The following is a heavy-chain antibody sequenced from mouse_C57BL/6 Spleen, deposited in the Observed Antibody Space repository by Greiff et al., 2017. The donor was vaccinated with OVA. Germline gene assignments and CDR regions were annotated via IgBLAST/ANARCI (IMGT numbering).Heavy chain of an antibody. D-gene: IGHD2-1*01. CDR2: IDPEDGET. Sequence: EVQRVESGAELVKPGASVKLSCTASGFNIKDYYMHWVKQRTEQGLEWIGRIDPEDGETKYAPTFQGKATITADTSSNTAYLPLSSLTSEDTAVYDGAREGIYDGNHYWYFDVWGTGTTVTVSS. CDR3: AREGIYDGNHYWYFDV. CDR1: GFNIKDYY. J-gene: IGHJ1*03. V-gene: IGHV14-2*01.